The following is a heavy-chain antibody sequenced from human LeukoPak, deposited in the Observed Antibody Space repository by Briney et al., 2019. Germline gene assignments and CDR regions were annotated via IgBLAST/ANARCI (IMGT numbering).Heavy chain of an antibody. CDR3: ARSGPMVRGVITRGNVAFDI. CDR2: IYSGGST. Sequence: PGGSLRLSCAASGFTVSSNYMSWVRQAPGKGLEWVSVIYSGGSTYYADSVKGRFTISRDNSKNTLYLQMNSLRAEDTAVYYCARSGPMVRGVITRGNVAFDIWGQGTMVTVSS. D-gene: IGHD3-10*01. V-gene: IGHV3-53*01. J-gene: IGHJ3*02. CDR1: GFTVSSNY.